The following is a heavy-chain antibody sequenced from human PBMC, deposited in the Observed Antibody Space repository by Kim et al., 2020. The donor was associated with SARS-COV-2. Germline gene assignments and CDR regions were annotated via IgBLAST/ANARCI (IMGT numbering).Heavy chain of an antibody. D-gene: IGHD1-20*01. CDR2: IYNSGGS. CDR3: ARDGTWVFNSYYGLDV. J-gene: IGHJ6*02. Sequence: SETLSLTCTVSGGSVSSGSYYWSWIRQPPGKGLEWIGYIYNSGGSNYNPSLRSRLTISADTSKNQFSLKLSSVTAADTAVYYCARDGTWVFNSYYGLDVWVQGTTVTVSS. CDR1: GGSVSSGSYY. V-gene: IGHV4-61*01.